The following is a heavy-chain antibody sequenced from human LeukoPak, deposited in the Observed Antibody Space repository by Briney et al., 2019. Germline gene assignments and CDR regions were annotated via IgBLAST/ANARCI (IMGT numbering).Heavy chain of an antibody. Sequence: GGSLRLSCAASGFAFSTYWMDWVRQAPGKGLEWVGNINQDGSVKHYVDSVRGRFTISRDNARNSVYLQMNALRVEDTAVYYCTRDFGFWGQGTLVTASS. D-gene: IGHD3-3*01. CDR3: TRDFGF. CDR2: INQDGSVK. V-gene: IGHV3-7*01. J-gene: IGHJ4*02. CDR1: GFAFSTYW.